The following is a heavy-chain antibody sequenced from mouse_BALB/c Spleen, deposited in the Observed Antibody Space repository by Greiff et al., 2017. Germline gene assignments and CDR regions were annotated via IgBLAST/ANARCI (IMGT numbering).Heavy chain of an antibody. Sequence: EVKVEESGGGLVKLGGSLKLSCAASGFTFSSYYMSWVRQTPEKRLELVAAINSNGGSTYYPDTVKGRFTISRDNAKNTLYLQMSSLKSEDTALYYCARQSMVLWYFDVWGAGTTVTVSA. CDR2: INSNGGST. CDR1: GFTFSSYY. J-gene: IGHJ1*01. V-gene: IGHV5-6-2*01. D-gene: IGHD2-1*01. CDR3: ARQSMVLWYFDV.